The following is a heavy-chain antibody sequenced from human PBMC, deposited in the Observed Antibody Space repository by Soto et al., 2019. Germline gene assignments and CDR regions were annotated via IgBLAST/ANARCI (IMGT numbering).Heavy chain of an antibody. D-gene: IGHD3-3*02. J-gene: IGHJ3*02. CDR1: GFTFGRYT. CDR2: ISYDGSNK. CDR3: ARFISLLGAFDI. Sequence: QVQLVESGGGVVQPGKSLRLSCAASGFTFGRYTLHWVRQAPGKGLEWVAVISYDGSNKYYADSVKGRFSISRDNSKNTLYLQMNSLRAEDTAVYYCARFISLLGAFDIWGQGTMVTVSS. V-gene: IGHV3-30-3*01.